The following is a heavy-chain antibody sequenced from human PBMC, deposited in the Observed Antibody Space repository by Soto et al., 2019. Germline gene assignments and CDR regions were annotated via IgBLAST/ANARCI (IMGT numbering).Heavy chain of an antibody. CDR2: IKSKADGGTT. J-gene: IGHJ4*02. D-gene: IGHD6-13*01. V-gene: IGHV3-15*07. CDR3: TPEEMHSSSRKSFDY. Sequence: GGSLRLSCAASGFTFNNAWMNWVRQAPGKGLEWVGRIKSKADGGTTEYATPLKGRFTISRDDSKNTLYLEMNSLKIEDTAVYYCTPEEMHSSSRKSFDYWGQGTLVTGSS. CDR1: GFTFNNAW.